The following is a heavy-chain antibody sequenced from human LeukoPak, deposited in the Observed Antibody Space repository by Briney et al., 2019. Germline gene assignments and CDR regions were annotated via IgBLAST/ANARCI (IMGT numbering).Heavy chain of an antibody. CDR2: INPSGGST. D-gene: IGHD6-19*01. Sequence: ASVKVSCKASGGTFSSYAISWVRQAPGQGLEWMGIINPSGGSTSYAQKFQGRVTMTRDMSTSTVYMELSSLRSEDTAVYYCARDGDSSGWYFDYWGQGTLVTVSS. CDR1: GGTFSSYA. J-gene: IGHJ4*02. V-gene: IGHV1-46*01. CDR3: ARDGDSSGWYFDY.